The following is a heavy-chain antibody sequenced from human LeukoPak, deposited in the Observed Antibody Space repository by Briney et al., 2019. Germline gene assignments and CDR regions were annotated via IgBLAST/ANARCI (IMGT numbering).Heavy chain of an antibody. CDR3: ARDYDGGAFDI. D-gene: IGHD3-22*01. V-gene: IGHV4-59*01. CDR1: GRSISFYS. J-gene: IGHJ3*02. CDR2: ISHSGST. Sequence: PSETLSLTCTVSGRSISFYSWTWIRQSPGKGLEWIGSISHSGSTNYNPSLKSRVTISLDTSENHFSLKLSSVIAADTAVYYCARDYDGGAFDIWGQGTLVTVSS.